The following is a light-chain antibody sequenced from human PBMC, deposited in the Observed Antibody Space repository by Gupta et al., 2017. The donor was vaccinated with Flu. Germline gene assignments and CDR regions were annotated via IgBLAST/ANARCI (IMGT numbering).Light chain of an antibody. CDR1: SSDVGGYNY. CDR3: SSYTSSSKMV. V-gene: IGLV2-14*01. J-gene: IGLJ2*01. CDR2: EVS. Sequence: SITISCTGTSSDVGGYNYVSWYQQHPGKAHKLMIYEVSNRPAGVSNRSSGSKSGNTASLTISGLQAEDEADYYCSSYTSSSKMVFGGGTKLTVL.